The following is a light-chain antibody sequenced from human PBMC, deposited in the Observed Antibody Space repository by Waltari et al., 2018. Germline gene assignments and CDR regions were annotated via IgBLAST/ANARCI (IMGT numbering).Light chain of an antibody. CDR2: DVS. Sequence: QSALTQPRSVSGSPGQSVTISCTGTGSDVADSNFVSWYQQPPGEAPKLVIYDVSERPSGVPDRFSGSKSGNSASLSVSGLQAEDEAVYYCCSYTGTWVFGGGTKLTVL. J-gene: IGLJ3*02. CDR3: CSYTGTWV. V-gene: IGLV2-11*01. CDR1: GSDVADSNF.